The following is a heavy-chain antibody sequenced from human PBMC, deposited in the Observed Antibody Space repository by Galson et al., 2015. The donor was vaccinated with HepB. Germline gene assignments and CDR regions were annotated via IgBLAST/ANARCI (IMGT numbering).Heavy chain of an antibody. D-gene: IGHD5-12*01. V-gene: IGHV1-18*01. Sequence: SVKVSCKASGYSFSSFGISWVRQAPGQGLEWMGWINTYNGRPSYAQKLQGRVTMTTDTATSTAYMELRSLRSDDTAVYYCARDLSGYTGHIQYWGQGTLVSVSS. CDR1: GYSFSSFG. CDR3: ARDLSGYTGHIQY. J-gene: IGHJ4*02. CDR2: INTYNGRP.